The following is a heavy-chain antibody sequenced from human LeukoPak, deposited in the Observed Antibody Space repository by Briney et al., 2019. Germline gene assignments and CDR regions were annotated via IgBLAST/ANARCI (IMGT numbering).Heavy chain of an antibody. CDR2: ISGSGGNT. CDR1: GFTFSSNA. CDR3: AKDGYYYDSSGYYGQTFDY. V-gene: IGHV3-23*01. D-gene: IGHD3-22*01. J-gene: IGHJ4*02. Sequence: GGSLRLSCAASGFTFSSNAMSWVRQAPGKGLEWVSGISGSGGNTYYADSVKGRFTISRDNSKNTLYLQMNSLRAEDTAVYYCAKDGYYYDSSGYYGQTFDYWGQGTLVTVSS.